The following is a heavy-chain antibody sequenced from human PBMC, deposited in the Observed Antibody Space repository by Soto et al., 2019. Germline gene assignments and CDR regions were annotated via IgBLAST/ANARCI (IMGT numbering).Heavy chain of an antibody. D-gene: IGHD6-19*01. Sequence: GGSLRLSCAASGLTLSSYSMHWVRQATGKGLEWVSYISGSGGTIYYADSVKGRFTISRDNAKNSLSVQMNSLRDEDTAVYFCARETGLRSSGWSYYFDFWGQGTRVTVSS. CDR2: ISGSGGTI. V-gene: IGHV3-48*02. J-gene: IGHJ4*02. CDR3: ARETGLRSSGWSYYFDF. CDR1: GLTLSSYS.